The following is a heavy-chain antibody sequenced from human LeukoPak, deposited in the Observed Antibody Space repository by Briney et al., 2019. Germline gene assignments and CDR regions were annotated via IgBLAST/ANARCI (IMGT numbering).Heavy chain of an antibody. CDR1: GFTFSSYA. CDR3: AKAIRTSCYGCNMDV. D-gene: IGHD2-2*01. V-gene: IGHV3-23*01. J-gene: IGHJ6*03. Sequence: GGSLRLSCAASGFTFSSYAMNWVRQAPGKGLEWVSTISASGGSTYHAVSVKGRFTISRDNSKNTLYLQMNTLRAEDTAVYYCAKAIRTSCYGCNMDVWGEGTTVTVSS. CDR2: ISASGGST.